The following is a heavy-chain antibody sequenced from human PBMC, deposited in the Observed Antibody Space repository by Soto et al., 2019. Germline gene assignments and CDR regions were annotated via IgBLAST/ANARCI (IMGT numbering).Heavy chain of an antibody. J-gene: IGHJ4*02. D-gene: IGHD3-22*01. Sequence: EVQLVESGGGLVQPGGSLRLSCAASGFSFSDYYINWVRQAPGKGLEWVGRTRNKASSYTTDYAAFVKGRFTISRDDSKNLIYLQMNSLKTEDTAVYYCAREGSSSGPDYEYWGQGNLVTVSS. CDR3: AREGSSSGPDYEY. CDR1: GFSFSDYY. CDR2: TRNKASSYTT. V-gene: IGHV3-72*01.